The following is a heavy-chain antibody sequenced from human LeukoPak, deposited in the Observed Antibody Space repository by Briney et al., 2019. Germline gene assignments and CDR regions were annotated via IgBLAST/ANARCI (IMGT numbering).Heavy chain of an antibody. CDR2: ISGSDDNT. Sequence: GGSLRLSCAASGFTFSSNAMSWVRQAPGKGLEWVSAISGSDDNTYYADSVKGRFTISRDNSKNTLYLQMSSLRAEDTAVYYCAKHQYSSGWYLNYWGQGTLVTVSS. CDR1: GFTFSSNA. D-gene: IGHD6-19*01. CDR3: AKHQYSSGWYLNY. V-gene: IGHV3-23*01. J-gene: IGHJ4*02.